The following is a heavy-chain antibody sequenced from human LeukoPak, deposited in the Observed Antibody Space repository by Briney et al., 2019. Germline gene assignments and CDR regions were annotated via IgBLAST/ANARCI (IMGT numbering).Heavy chain of an antibody. Sequence: GGSLRLSCAASGFTFSSYAMSWARQAPGKGLEWVSAISGSGGSTYYADSVKGRFTISRDNSKNTLYLQMNSLRAEDTAVYYCAKPRPSYSSSWYDHWGQGTLVTVSS. D-gene: IGHD6-13*01. CDR2: ISGSGGST. V-gene: IGHV3-23*01. CDR3: AKPRPSYSSSWYDH. J-gene: IGHJ5*02. CDR1: GFTFSSYA.